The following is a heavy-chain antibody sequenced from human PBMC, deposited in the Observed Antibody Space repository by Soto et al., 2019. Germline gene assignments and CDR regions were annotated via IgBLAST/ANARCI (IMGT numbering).Heavy chain of an antibody. Sequence: QVQLEQSGAEVKKPGASVKVSCKASGYTFTSYDVNWWRQATGQGLEWMGWMNPNSGNTGSAQKFQGRVTMTRDTSITTAYLEVGSLTSEDTAVYYCASGAGYSSWGQGTLVTVSS. CDR2: MNPNSGNT. J-gene: IGHJ4*02. V-gene: IGHV1-8*01. CDR1: GYTFTSYD. CDR3: ASGAGYSS. D-gene: IGHD3-9*01.